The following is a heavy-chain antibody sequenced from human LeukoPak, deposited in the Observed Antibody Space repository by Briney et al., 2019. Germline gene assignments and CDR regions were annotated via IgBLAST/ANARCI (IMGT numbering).Heavy chain of an antibody. J-gene: IGHJ4*02. Sequence: SETLSLTCTVSGVSVSTGDDYWPWIRQSPGKGLEWVGYIYHTGSTYYNPSLKSRVTMSIDKSKNQFSLKVASVTAADTAVYYCARRPGYSFGYDYWGQGTLVTVSS. V-gene: IGHV4-30-4*01. CDR1: GVSVSTGDDY. CDR3: ARRPGYSFGYDY. CDR2: IYHTGST. D-gene: IGHD5-12*01.